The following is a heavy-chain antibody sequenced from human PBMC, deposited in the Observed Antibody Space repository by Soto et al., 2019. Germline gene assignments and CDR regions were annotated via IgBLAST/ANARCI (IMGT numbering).Heavy chain of an antibody. V-gene: IGHV1-69*01. CDR1: GGTFSSYA. Sequence: QVQLVQSGAEVKKPGSSVKVSCKSSGGTFSSYAISWVRQAPRQRLEWMGGIIPIFGTANYAQKFQGRVTITADESTSTAYMELSSLRSEETAVYYCARASAIAAVGDYYYDMDVWGQGTTVTVSS. J-gene: IGHJ6*02. D-gene: IGHD6-13*01. CDR2: IIPIFGTA. CDR3: ARASAIAAVGDYYYDMDV.